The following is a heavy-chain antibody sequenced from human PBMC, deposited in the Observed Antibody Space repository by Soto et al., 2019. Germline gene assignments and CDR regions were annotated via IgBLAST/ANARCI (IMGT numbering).Heavy chain of an antibody. V-gene: IGHV1-2*04. CDR3: ARSTDPPGGYCSGGSCFTYMDV. CDR2: INPNSGGT. CDR1: GYTFTGYY. D-gene: IGHD2-15*01. J-gene: IGHJ6*03. Sequence: QVQLVQSGAEVKKPGASVKVSCKASGYTFTGYYMHWVRQAPGQGLEWMGWINPNSGGTNYAQKFQGWVTMTRDTSISTADMELSRLRSDDTAVYYCARSTDPPGGYCSGGSCFTYMDVWGKGTTVTVSS.